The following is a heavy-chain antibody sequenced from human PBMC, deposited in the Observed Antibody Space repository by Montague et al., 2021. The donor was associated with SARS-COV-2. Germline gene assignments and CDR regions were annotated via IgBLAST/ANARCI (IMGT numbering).Heavy chain of an antibody. D-gene: IGHD1-26*01. J-gene: IGHJ6*02. CDR1: GGSISSGNYY. CDR3: ARGSGSPTYYFYYGVDV. V-gene: IGHV4-61*09. CDR2: IYTSGST. Sequence: TLSLTCTVSGGSISSGNYYWSWIRQPAGKGLEWIGHIYTSGSTNYNPSLKSRVTISVHTSNNQFSLKLSSVTAADTAVYYCARGSGSPTYYFYYGVDVWGQGPRSPSP.